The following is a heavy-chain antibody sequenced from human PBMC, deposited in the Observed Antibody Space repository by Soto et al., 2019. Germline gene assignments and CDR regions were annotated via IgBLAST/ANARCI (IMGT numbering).Heavy chain of an antibody. Sequence: GASVKVSCKASGGTFSSYAISWVRQAPGQGLEWMGGIIPIFGTANYAQKFQGRVTITADESTSTAYMELSSLRSEDTAVYYCATGTRVSGSYYYYGMDVWGQGXTVTVYS. CDR2: IIPIFGTA. CDR1: GGTFSSYA. V-gene: IGHV1-69*13. D-gene: IGHD1-26*01. J-gene: IGHJ6*02. CDR3: ATGTRVSGSYYYYGMDV.